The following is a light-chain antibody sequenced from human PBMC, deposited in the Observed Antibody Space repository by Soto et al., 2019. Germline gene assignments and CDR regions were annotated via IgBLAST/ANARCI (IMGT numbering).Light chain of an antibody. J-gene: IGKJ5*01. Sequence: EITMTQFPGIQSASPVEGVTLSCRAAQDVTTNFAWYQQKRGQAPRLLIYDISSRAIGVPARFSGSGSGTEFTLSISGLQSEDFAVYFCQQYNNWPFSFGQGTRLEIK. V-gene: IGKV3-15*01. CDR1: QDVTTN. CDR3: QQYNNWPFS. CDR2: DIS.